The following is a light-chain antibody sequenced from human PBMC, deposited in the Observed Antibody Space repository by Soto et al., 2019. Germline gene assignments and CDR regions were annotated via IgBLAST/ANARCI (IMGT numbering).Light chain of an antibody. V-gene: IGKV3-20*01. J-gene: IGKJ1*01. Sequence: EIVLTQSPGTLSLSPGERATLSCRASQSVSSSYLAWYQQKPGQAPRLLLYGASSRATGIPDRFSGSGSGPDCTLTTSRLEPEDFAVYYGQQYGSSPGTFGQGTEVEIK. CDR2: GAS. CDR3: QQYGSSPGT. CDR1: QSVSSSY.